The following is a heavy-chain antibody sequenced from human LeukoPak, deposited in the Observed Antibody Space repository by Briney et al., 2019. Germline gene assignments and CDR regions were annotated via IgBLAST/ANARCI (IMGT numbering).Heavy chain of an antibody. CDR2: ISSSSSTI. Sequence: GGSLRLSCAASGFTFSDYYMSWIRQAPGKGLEWVSYISSSSSTIYYADSVKGRFTISRDNAKNSLYLQMNSLRAEDTAVYYCAGDSYGSVVKYWGQGTLVTVSS. V-gene: IGHV3-11*04. J-gene: IGHJ4*02. D-gene: IGHD5-18*01. CDR3: AGDSYGSVVKY. CDR1: GFTFSDYY.